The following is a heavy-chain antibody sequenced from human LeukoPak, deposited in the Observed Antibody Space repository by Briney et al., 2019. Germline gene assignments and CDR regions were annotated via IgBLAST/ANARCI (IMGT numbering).Heavy chain of an antibody. D-gene: IGHD2-21*02. J-gene: IGHJ3*02. CDR2: IYYSGST. Sequence: PSETLSLTCTVSGGSISSYYWSWIRQPPGKGLEWIGYIYYSGSTYYNPSLKSRVTISVDTSKNQFSLKLSSVTAADTAVYYCARVYCGGDCYTYDAFDIWGQGTMVTVSS. CDR1: GGSISSYY. V-gene: IGHV4-59*08. CDR3: ARVYCGGDCYTYDAFDI.